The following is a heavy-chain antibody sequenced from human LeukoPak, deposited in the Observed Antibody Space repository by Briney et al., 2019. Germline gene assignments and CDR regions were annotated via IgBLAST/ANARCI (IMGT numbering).Heavy chain of an antibody. V-gene: IGHV1-69*04. J-gene: IGHJ5*02. CDR2: IIPILNVA. CDR3: ARDGEDIVVVPAAMFHWFDP. CDR1: GGSFNSYV. D-gene: IGHD2-2*01. Sequence: SVKVSCKASGGSFNSYVITWVRQAPGQGLEWMGRIIPILNVANFAQKFQGRVTITADKPTNTAHMELSSLRSEDTAVYYCARDGEDIVVVPAAMFHWFDPWGQGTLVTVSS.